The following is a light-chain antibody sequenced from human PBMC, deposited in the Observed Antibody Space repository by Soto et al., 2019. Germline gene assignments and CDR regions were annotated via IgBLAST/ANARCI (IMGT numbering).Light chain of an antibody. CDR2: SNN. Sequence: QSVLTQPPSASGTPGQRVTISCSGSSSNIGSNTVNWYQQVPGTAPKLLIHSNNQRPSGVPDRFSGSKSGTSASLAISGLQSEDEADYYCCSYLGSSTVFGGGTQLTVL. V-gene: IGLV1-44*01. CDR3: CSYLGSSTV. CDR1: SSNIGSNT. J-gene: IGLJ7*01.